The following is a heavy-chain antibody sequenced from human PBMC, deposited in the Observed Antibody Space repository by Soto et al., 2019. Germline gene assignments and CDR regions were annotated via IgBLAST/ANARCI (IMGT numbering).Heavy chain of an antibody. CDR3: AKDMSPGIAAAGGDY. Sequence: GGSLRLSCAASGFTFDDYAMHWVRQAPGKGLEWVSGISWNSGSIGYADSVKGRFTISRDNAKNSLYLQMNSLRAEDTALYYCAKDMSPGIAAAGGDYWGQGTLVTVSS. CDR2: ISWNSGSI. D-gene: IGHD6-13*01. CDR1: GFTFDDYA. V-gene: IGHV3-9*01. J-gene: IGHJ4*02.